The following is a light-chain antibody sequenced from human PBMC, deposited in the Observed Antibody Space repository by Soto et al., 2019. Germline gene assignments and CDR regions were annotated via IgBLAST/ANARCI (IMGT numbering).Light chain of an antibody. Sequence: EIVLTQSPGTLSLSPGERATLSCRASQSVSSNYLAWYQQKSGQAPRLLIYGASSRATGIPDRFSGSGSGTDFTLTISRLEPEDFAVYYCQQYGTSPPFTFGPGNKVDIK. CDR1: QSVSSNY. CDR3: QQYGTSPPFT. CDR2: GAS. J-gene: IGKJ3*01. V-gene: IGKV3-20*01.